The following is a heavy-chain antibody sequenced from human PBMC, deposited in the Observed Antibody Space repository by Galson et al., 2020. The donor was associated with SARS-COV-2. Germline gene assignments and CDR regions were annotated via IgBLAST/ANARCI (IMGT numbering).Heavy chain of an antibody. CDR1: GGSISYYY. Sequence: SETLSLTCTVSGGSISYYYWNWIRQPAGKGLQWIGRIDISGRNNYNPSLKSRVTMSVDTSNNQFSLKLSSVTAADTAVYYCARDRIAAAGTGWFDAWGQGTLVTVSS. V-gene: IGHV4-4*07. J-gene: IGHJ5*02. D-gene: IGHD6-13*01. CDR3: ARDRIAAAGTGWFDA. CDR2: IDISGRN.